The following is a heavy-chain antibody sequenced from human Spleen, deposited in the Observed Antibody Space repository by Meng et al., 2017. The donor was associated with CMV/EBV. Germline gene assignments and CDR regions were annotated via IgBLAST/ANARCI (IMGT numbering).Heavy chain of an antibody. Sequence: AVRWVRQAPGQGLGLMGGIIPLLAVVKYAEKFQDRVTITADKTTSTVYMELSRLRSEDTAVYYCAKEKRWDYGSWSGPHSSWLDSWGQGTLVTVSS. V-gene: IGHV1-69*10. D-gene: IGHD3-3*01. CDR1: A. CDR2: IIPLLAVV. CDR3: AKEKRWDYGSWSGPHSSWLDS. J-gene: IGHJ5*01.